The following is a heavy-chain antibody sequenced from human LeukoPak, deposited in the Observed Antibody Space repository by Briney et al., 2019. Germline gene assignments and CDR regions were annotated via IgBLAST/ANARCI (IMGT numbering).Heavy chain of an antibody. J-gene: IGHJ4*02. Sequence: GASVKVSCKASGGTFSSYAISWVRQAPGQGLEWMVGIIPIFGTANYAQKFQGRVTITADESTSTAYMELSSLRSEDTAVYYCARESRGDVDTAIAFDYWGQGTLVTVSS. CDR2: IIPIFGTA. V-gene: IGHV1-69*01. CDR3: ARESRGDVDTAIAFDY. CDR1: GGTFSSYA. D-gene: IGHD5-18*01.